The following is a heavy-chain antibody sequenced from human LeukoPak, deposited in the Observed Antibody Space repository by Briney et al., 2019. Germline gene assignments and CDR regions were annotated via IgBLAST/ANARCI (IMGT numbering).Heavy chain of an antibody. CDR2: ISYDGSNK. J-gene: IGHJ3*02. Sequence: AGGSLRLSCVVSGFTFSNYAMHWVRQAPGKGLEWVAVISYDGSNKYYADSVKGRFTISRDNSKNTLYLQMNSLRAEDTAVYYCARDGRAVAGNGGVDAFDIWGQGTMVTVSS. V-gene: IGHV3-30-3*01. CDR3: ARDGRAVAGNGGVDAFDI. CDR1: GFTFSNYA. D-gene: IGHD6-19*01.